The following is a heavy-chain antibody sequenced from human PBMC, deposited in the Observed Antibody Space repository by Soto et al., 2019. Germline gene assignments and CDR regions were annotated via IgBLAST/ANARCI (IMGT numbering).Heavy chain of an antibody. CDR3: ASTLAAAGTYYYYYMDV. Sequence: QVQLQESGPGLVKPSETLSLTCTVSGGSISSYYWSWIRQPPGKGLEWIGYIYYSGSTNYTPSLKSRVTISVDTSKNQFSLKLSSVTAADTAVYYCASTLAAAGTYYYYYMDVWGKGTTVTVSS. CDR1: GGSISSYY. D-gene: IGHD6-13*01. J-gene: IGHJ6*03. V-gene: IGHV4-59*08. CDR2: IYYSGST.